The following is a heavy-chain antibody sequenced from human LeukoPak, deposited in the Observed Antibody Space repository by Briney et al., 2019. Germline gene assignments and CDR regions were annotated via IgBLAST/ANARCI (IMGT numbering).Heavy chain of an antibody. D-gene: IGHD2-2*01. CDR3: ASLYCSSTRCLTKGYYYYYMDV. J-gene: IGHJ6*03. CDR1: GFTFSTYW. Sequence: GGSLRLSCAASGFTFSTYWMSWVRQAPGKGLEWVANIKEDGSEKYYVDSVKGRFTISRDNAKNSLYLQMNSLRAEDTAVYYCASLYCSSTRCLTKGYYYYYMDVWGKGTTVTVSS. CDR2: IKEDGSEK. V-gene: IGHV3-7*01.